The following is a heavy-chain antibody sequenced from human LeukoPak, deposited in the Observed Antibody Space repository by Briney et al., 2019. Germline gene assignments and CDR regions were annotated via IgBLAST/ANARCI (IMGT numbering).Heavy chain of an antibody. D-gene: IGHD3-3*01. CDR2: IIPIFGTA. CDR3: ARDSPGGVVISRFDI. Sequence: SVKVSCKVSGGTFSSYAISWVRQAPGQGLEWMGGIIPIFGTANYAQKFQGRVTITADESTSTAYMELSSLRSEDTAVYYCARDSPGGVVISRFDIWGQGTMVTVSS. V-gene: IGHV1-69*01. J-gene: IGHJ3*02. CDR1: GGTFSSYA.